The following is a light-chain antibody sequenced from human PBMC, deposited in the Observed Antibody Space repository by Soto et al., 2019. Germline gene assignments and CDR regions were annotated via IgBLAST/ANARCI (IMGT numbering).Light chain of an antibody. CDR2: DAS. V-gene: IGKV1-5*01. CDR1: QSISSW. J-gene: IGKJ1*01. Sequence: DIPMTQSPSTLSASVGDRVTITCRASQSISSWLAWYQQKPGKAPKLLIYDASSLESGVPSRFSGSGSGTEFTLTISSLQPDDFATYYCQQYNILPTFGQGTKVEIK. CDR3: QQYNILPT.